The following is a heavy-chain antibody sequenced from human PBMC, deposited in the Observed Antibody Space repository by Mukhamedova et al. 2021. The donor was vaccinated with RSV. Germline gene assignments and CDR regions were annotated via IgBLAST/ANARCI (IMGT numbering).Heavy chain of an antibody. CDR3: ARPVETAIDY. V-gene: IGHV5-51*01. J-gene: IGHJ4*01. D-gene: IGHD5-18*01. CDR2: IYPGDSDT. Sequence: MGGKGLEWMGIIYPGDSDTRYSPSFQGQVTISADKSISTAYLQWSSLKASDTAMYYCARPVETAIDYWGHGTLVTVSS.